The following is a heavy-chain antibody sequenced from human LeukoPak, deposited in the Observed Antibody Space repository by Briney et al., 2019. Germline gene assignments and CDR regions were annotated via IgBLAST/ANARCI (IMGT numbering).Heavy chain of an antibody. J-gene: IGHJ4*02. Sequence: PGESLRLSCAASGFTVSNNFMGWVRQAPGKGLEWVSGIYADGSTYYADSVKGRFTLSRHNSENTLSLEMNSLRPEDTALYCCARESPVSGWFIYWGQGTLVTVSS. CDR2: IYADGST. D-gene: IGHD6-19*01. CDR3: ARESPVSGWFIY. V-gene: IGHV3-53*04. CDR1: GFTVSNNF.